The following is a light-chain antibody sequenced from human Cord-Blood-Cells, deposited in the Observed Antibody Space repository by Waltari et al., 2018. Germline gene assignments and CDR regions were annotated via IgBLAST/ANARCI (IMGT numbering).Light chain of an antibody. J-gene: IGLJ3*02. Sequence: QSALTQPAPVSGSPGQSITISCTGTSSDVGGYNLLSWYQQHPGKAPKLMIYEGSKRPSGVSNRFSGSKSGNTASLTISGLQAEDEADYYCCSYAGSSTLVFGGGTKLTVL. CDR1: SSDVGGYNL. V-gene: IGLV2-23*01. CDR3: CSYAGSSTLV. CDR2: EGS.